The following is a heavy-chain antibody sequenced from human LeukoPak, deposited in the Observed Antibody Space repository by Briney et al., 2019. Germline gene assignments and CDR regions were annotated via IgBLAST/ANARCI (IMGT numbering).Heavy chain of an antibody. Sequence: ASVKVSCKASGYTLTGYYMHWVRQAPGQGLEWMGWINPNSGGTNYAQKFQGRVTMTRDTSISTAYMELSRLRSDDTAVYYCARSRLGYCSGGSCYAYYYMDVWGKGTTVTVFS. V-gene: IGHV1-2*02. CDR3: ARSRLGYCSGGSCYAYYYMDV. D-gene: IGHD2-15*01. CDR2: INPNSGGT. J-gene: IGHJ6*03. CDR1: GYTLTGYY.